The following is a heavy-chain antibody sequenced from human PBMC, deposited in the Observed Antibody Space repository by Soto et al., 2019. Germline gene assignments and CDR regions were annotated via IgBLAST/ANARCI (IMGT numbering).Heavy chain of an antibody. CDR1: GGSFSGYY. V-gene: IGHV4-34*01. D-gene: IGHD3-9*01. J-gene: IGHJ3*02. CDR2: INHSGST. CDR3: ARDYYDILTGYSNAFDI. Sequence: QVQLQQWGAGLLKPSETLSLTCAVYGGSFSGYYWSWIRQPPGKGLEWIGEINHSGSTNYNPSLKSRVTISVDTSKNQFSLKLSSVTAADTAVYYYARDYYDILTGYSNAFDIWGQGTMVTVSS.